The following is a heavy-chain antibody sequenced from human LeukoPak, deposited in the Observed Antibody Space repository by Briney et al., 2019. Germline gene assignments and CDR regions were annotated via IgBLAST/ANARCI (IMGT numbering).Heavy chain of an antibody. D-gene: IGHD3-22*01. CDR1: GFTFSSYA. CDR3: AKTQGYYDY. Sequence: GGSLRLSCAASGFTFSSYAMSWVRQAPGKGLEWVSGVGFDGTRYYADSVKGRFTVSRDTAKNTLYLQMSSLRAEDTAIFYCAKTQGYYDYWGQGTLVTASS. J-gene: IGHJ4*02. CDR2: VGFDGTR. V-gene: IGHV3-23*01.